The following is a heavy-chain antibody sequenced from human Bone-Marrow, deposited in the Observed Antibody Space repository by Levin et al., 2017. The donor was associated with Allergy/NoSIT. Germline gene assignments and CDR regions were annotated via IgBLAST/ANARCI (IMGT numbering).Heavy chain of an antibody. CDR3: ARAFDY. J-gene: IGHJ4*02. CDR2: ISYDGSNK. Sequence: GESLKISCAASGFTFSSYGMHWVRQAPGKGLEWVAVISYDGSNKYYADSVKGRFTISRDNSKNTLYLQMNSLRAEDTAVYYCARAFDYWGQGTLVTVSS. V-gene: IGHV3-30*03. CDR1: GFTFSSYG.